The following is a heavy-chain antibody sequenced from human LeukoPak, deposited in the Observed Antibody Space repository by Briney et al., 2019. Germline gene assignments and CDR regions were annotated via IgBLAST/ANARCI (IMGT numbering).Heavy chain of an antibody. Sequence: ASVKVSCKASGYTFTGYYMHWVRQAPGQGLEWTGWINPNSGGTNYAQKFQGRVTMTRDTSISTAYMELSRLRSDDTAVYYCARRSARWIYPDYWGQGTLVTVSS. D-gene: IGHD5-12*01. CDR3: ARRSARWIYPDY. CDR2: INPNSGGT. J-gene: IGHJ4*02. CDR1: GYTFTGYY. V-gene: IGHV1-2*02.